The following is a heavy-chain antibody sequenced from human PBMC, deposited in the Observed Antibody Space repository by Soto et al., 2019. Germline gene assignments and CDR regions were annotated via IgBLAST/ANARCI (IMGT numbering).Heavy chain of an antibody. CDR3: TRGQGNH. CDR2: MNPFSGNA. Sequence: QVQLVQSGAEVKKPGASVRVSCKASGYTFTSYDIYWVRQATGQGVEWMGWMNPFSGNAVYTQKFQDRVTMTRDTSINTAYMEMSGLRSEDTAVYYCTRGQGNHWGQGSLVTLSS. CDR1: GYTFTSYD. V-gene: IGHV1-8*01. J-gene: IGHJ4*02.